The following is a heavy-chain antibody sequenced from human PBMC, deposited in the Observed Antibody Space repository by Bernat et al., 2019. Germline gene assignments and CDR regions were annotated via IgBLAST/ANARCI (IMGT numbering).Heavy chain of an antibody. CDR3: AKDHGGKTGAFDY. CDR1: GFTFSSYG. CDR2: ISYDGSNK. J-gene: IGHJ4*02. Sequence: QVQLVESGGGVVQPGRSLRLSCAASGFTFSSYGMHWVRQAPGKGLEWVAVISYDGSNKYYADSMKGRFTISRDNSKNTLYLQMNSLRAEDTAVYYCAKDHGGKTGAFDYWGQGTLVTVSS. V-gene: IGHV3-30*18. D-gene: IGHD1-1*01.